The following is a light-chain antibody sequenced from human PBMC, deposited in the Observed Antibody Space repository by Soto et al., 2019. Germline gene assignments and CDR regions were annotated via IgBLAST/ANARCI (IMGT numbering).Light chain of an antibody. Sequence: QSALTQPASVSGSPGQSITISCTGTSSDVGGYNYVSWYQQHPGKAPKLMICDVSNRPSGVSNRFSGSKSGNTASLTISGLQAEDEGDYYCSSYTSSSPLVFGGGTKLTVL. J-gene: IGLJ2*01. CDR3: SSYTSSSPLV. V-gene: IGLV2-14*01. CDR2: DVS. CDR1: SSDVGGYNY.